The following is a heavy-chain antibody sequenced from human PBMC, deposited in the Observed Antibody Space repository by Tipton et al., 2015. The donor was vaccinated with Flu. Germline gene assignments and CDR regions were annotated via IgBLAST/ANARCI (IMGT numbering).Heavy chain of an antibody. CDR2: IYYSGST. CDR3: ARVGGSSYCYYGMDV. D-gene: IGHD1-26*01. J-gene: IGHJ6*02. V-gene: IGHV4-59*01. CDR1: GGSISSYY. Sequence: TLSLTCTVSGGSISSYYWSWIRQPPGKGLEWIGYIYYSGSTNYNPSLKGRVTISVDTSKNQFSLKLCSVTAADTAVYYCARVGGSSYCYYGMDVWGQGTTVTVSS.